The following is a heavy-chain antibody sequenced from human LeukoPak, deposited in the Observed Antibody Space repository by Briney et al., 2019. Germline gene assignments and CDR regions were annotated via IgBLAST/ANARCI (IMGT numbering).Heavy chain of an antibody. Sequence: GGSLRLSCTASGFIVSSNYMSWVRQAPGKGLEWVSVFYSGGRTCYADSVKGRSIISRDNSKNTLYLQMNSLRAEDTAVYYCAKVLPDTAMANDAFDIWGQGTMVTVSS. CDR3: AKVLPDTAMANDAFDI. D-gene: IGHD5-18*01. CDR1: GFIVSSNY. J-gene: IGHJ3*02. CDR2: FYSGGRT. V-gene: IGHV3-53*01.